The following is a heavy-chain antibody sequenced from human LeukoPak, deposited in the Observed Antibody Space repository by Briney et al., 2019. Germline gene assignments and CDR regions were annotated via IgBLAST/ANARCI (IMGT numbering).Heavy chain of an antibody. V-gene: IGHV4-59*08. D-gene: IGHD6-13*01. Sequence: SETLSLTCTVSGGSISSYYWSWIRPPPGKGLEWIGYIYYSGSTNYNPSLKSRVSISVDTSKNQFSLKLSSVTAADTAVYYCARHEAAAGAFDIWGQGTMVTVSS. CDR2: IYYSGST. CDR1: GGSISSYY. CDR3: ARHEAAAGAFDI. J-gene: IGHJ3*02.